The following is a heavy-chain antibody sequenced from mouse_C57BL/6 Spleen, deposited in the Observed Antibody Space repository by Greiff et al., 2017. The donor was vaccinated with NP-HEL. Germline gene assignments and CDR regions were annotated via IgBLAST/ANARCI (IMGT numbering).Heavy chain of an antibody. J-gene: IGHJ1*03. CDR3: TTNYGSSYGYFDV. CDR1: GFNIKDDY. D-gene: IGHD1-1*01. V-gene: IGHV14-4*01. CDR2: IDPENGDT. Sequence: EVMLVESGAELVRPGASVKLSCTASGFNIKDDYMHWVKQRPEQGLEWIGWIDPENGDTEYASKFQGKATITADTSSNTAYLQLSSLTSEDTAVYYCTTNYGSSYGYFDVWGTGTTVTVSS.